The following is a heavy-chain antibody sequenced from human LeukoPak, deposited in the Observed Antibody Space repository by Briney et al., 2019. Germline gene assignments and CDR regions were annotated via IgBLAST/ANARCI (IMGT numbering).Heavy chain of an antibody. J-gene: IGHJ4*02. CDR2: IYYSGST. CDR1: GGSFSSYY. Sequence: SETLSLTCAVYGGSFSSYYWSWIRQPPGKGLEWIGYIYYSGSTNYNPSLKSRVTISVDTSKNQFSLKLSSVTAADTAVYYCARGESIAAAGGSDYFDYWGQGTLVTVSS. V-gene: IGHV4-59*01. D-gene: IGHD6-13*01. CDR3: ARGESIAAAGGSDYFDY.